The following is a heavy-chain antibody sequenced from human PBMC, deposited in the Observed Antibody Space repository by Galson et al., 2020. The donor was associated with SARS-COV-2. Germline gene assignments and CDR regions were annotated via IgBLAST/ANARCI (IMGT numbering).Heavy chain of an antibody. J-gene: IGHJ6*02. CDR2: ISSSSSYI. CDR1: GFTFSSYS. V-gene: IGHV3-21*01. CDR3: ARDRSGYALNYYYYGMDV. Sequence: GESLKISCAASGFTFSSYSMNWVRQAPGKGLEWVSSISSSSSYIYYADSVKGRFTISRDNAKNSLYLQMNSLRVEDTAVYYCARDRSGYALNYYYYGMDVWGQGTTVTVSS. D-gene: IGHD5-12*01.